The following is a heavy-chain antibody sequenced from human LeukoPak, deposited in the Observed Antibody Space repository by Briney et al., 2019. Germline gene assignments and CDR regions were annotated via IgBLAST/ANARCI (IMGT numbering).Heavy chain of an antibody. Sequence: SETLSLTCTVSGGSISSGGYYWSWIRQPPGKGLEWIGYIYHSGSTYYNPSLKSRVTISVDRSKNQFSLKLSSVTAADTAVYYCARQPWIQLWLRAFDIWGQGTMVTVSS. J-gene: IGHJ3*02. CDR2: IYHSGST. CDR3: ARQPWIQLWLRAFDI. V-gene: IGHV4-30-2*01. D-gene: IGHD5-18*01. CDR1: GGSISSGGYY.